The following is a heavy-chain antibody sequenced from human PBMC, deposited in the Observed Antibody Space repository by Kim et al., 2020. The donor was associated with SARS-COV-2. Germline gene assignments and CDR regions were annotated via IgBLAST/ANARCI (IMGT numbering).Heavy chain of an antibody. V-gene: IGHV4-61*02. D-gene: IGHD3-10*01. J-gene: IGHJ4*02. Sequence: SETLSLTCTVSGGSISSGSYYWSWIRQPAGKGLEWIGRIYTSGSTNYNPSLKSRVTISVDTSKNQFSLKLSSVTAADTAVYYCARGRYGSGSYSDYWGQGTLVTVSS. CDR1: GGSISSGSYY. CDR2: IYTSGST. CDR3: ARGRYGSGSYSDY.